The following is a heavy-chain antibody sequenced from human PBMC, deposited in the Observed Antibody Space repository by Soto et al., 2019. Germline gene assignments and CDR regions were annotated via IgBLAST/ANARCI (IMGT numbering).Heavy chain of an antibody. Sequence: QITLKESGPTLVKPTQTLTLTCTFSGFSLTTGGVGVGWVRQPPGKALEWLALIYWDDDRRYSPSLKSRLTIHKDTAKNQVVLTLTTVGPMDTATYSCTHTGGDRCEVLGLGVVEFWGQGTLVTVSS. CDR3: THTGGDRCEVLGLGVVEF. D-gene: IGHD3-16*01. J-gene: IGHJ4*02. V-gene: IGHV2-5*02. CDR2: IYWDDDR. CDR1: GFSLTTGGVG.